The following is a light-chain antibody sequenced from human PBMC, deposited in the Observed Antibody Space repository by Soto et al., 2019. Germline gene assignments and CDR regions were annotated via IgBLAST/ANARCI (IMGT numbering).Light chain of an antibody. J-gene: IGKJ5*01. Sequence: DVVLTQSALSLPVTLGQPASISCRSNQSLVHIDGIAYFSWFQQRPGRSPRRLIYKVSNRDSGVPARFSCSGSGTDFALKICRVEAEDVGVYYCMQGTHLPITFGQGTLLEIK. CDR1: QSLVHIDGIAY. CDR3: MQGTHLPIT. V-gene: IGKV2-30*02. CDR2: KVS.